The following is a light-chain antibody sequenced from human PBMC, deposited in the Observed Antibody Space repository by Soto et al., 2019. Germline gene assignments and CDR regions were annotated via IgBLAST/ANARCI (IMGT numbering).Light chain of an antibody. CDR1: QNVSGW. CDR3: EQHYSYSLT. CDR2: EAS. V-gene: IGKV1-5*01. J-gene: IGKJ4*02. Sequence: DIQMTQSPSSLSASVADRVTITFRASQNVSGWLGWYQQKPGEAPERLIYEASVLQRGVPSRFSGSGSGTKFTLTVSSLQPEDFATYYCEQHYSYSLTFGGGTKVDI.